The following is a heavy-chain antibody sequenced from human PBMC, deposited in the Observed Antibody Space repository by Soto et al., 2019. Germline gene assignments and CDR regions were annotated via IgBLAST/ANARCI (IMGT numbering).Heavy chain of an antibody. Sequence: QVQLVQSGAEVKKPGSSVKVSCKASGGTFSSYTISWLRQAPGQGLEWMGRIIPILGIANYAQKFQGRVTITADKSTSTAYMELSSLRSEDTAVYYCARDCSGGSCYLYYFDYWGQGTLVTVSS. D-gene: IGHD2-15*01. J-gene: IGHJ4*02. CDR1: GGTFSSYT. CDR3: ARDCSGGSCYLYYFDY. CDR2: IIPILGIA. V-gene: IGHV1-69*08.